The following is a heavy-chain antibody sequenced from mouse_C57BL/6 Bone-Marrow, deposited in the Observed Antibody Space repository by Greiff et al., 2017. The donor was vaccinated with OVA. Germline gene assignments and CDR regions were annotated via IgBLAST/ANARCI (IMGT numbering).Heavy chain of an antibody. Sequence: EVQLQQSGPELVKPGASVKISCKASGYTFTDYYMNWVKQSHGKSLEWIGDINPNNGGTSYNQKFKGKATLTVDKSSSTAYMELLSLTSEDSAVYYCARGTTVVEDAMDYWGQGTSVTVSS. V-gene: IGHV1-26*01. CDR1: GYTFTDYY. CDR2: INPNNGGT. D-gene: IGHD1-1*01. CDR3: ARGTTVVEDAMDY. J-gene: IGHJ4*01.